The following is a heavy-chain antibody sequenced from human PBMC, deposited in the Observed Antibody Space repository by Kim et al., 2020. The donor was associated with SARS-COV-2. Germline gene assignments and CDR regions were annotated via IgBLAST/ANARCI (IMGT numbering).Heavy chain of an antibody. J-gene: IGHJ4*02. CDR3: ARDYYDSSGLINLWG. V-gene: IGHV3-48*03. CDR1: GFTFSSYE. CDR2: ISSSGSTI. Sequence: GGSLRLSCAASGFTFSSYEMNWVRQAPGKGLEWVSYISSSGSTIYYADSVKGRFTISRDNAKNSLYLQMNSLRAEDTAVYYCARDYYDSSGLINLWGWGQGTLVTVSS. D-gene: IGHD3-22*01.